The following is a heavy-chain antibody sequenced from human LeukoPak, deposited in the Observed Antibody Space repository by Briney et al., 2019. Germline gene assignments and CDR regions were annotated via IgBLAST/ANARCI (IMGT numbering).Heavy chain of an antibody. CDR2: ISAYNGNT. CDR3: ARDLGQLVPNWFDP. CDR1: GYTFTSYG. V-gene: IGHV1-18*01. Sequence: ASVKVSCKASGYTFTSYGISWVRQAPGQGLEWMGWISAYNGNTNYAQKLQGRVTMTTDTSTSTAYMELRRLRSDDTAVYYCARDLGQLVPNWFDPWGQGTLVTVSS. J-gene: IGHJ5*02. D-gene: IGHD6-13*01.